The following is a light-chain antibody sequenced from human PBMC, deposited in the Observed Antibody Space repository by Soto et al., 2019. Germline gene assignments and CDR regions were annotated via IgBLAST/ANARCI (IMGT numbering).Light chain of an antibody. CDR3: CSYEGSYTFV. V-gene: IGLV1-44*01. CDR1: SSNIEGNT. Sequence: QSVLTQPPSASGTPGQRVTISCSGSSSNIEGNTVNWYQQLPGTAPKLLIYSNNQRPSGVPDRFSGSKSANTASLTISGLQAEDEADYYCCSYEGSYTFVFGTGTKVTVL. CDR2: SNN. J-gene: IGLJ1*01.